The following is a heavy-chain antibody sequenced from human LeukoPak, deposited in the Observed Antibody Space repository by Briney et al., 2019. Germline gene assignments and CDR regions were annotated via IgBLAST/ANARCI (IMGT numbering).Heavy chain of an antibody. D-gene: IGHD5-24*01. CDR1: GYTFTSYGTSYG. CDR3: ARDEYGDGFPYY. V-gene: IGHV1-18*01. Sequence: GASVKVSCKASGYTFTSYGTSYGTSWVRQAPGRGLEYMGWISGDSRDTKYAQKVQDRITVTADTSTSTVYMELRSLTSDDTAVYYCARDEYGDGFPYYWGQGTLVTVSS. J-gene: IGHJ4*02. CDR2: ISGDSRDT.